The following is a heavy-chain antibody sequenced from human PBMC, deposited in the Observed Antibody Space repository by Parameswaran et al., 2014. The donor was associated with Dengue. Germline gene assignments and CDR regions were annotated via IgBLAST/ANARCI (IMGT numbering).Heavy chain of an antibody. D-gene: IGHD3-10*01. CDR2: IRQDGSDT. V-gene: IGHV3-7*01. Sequence: VRQMPGKGLECVANIRQDGSDTYYVDSVKGRFTISRDNAKNSLYLQMNSLRVEDTAVYYCARGSGSSTDYWGQGTLVTVSS. J-gene: IGHJ4*02. CDR3: ARGSGSSTDY.